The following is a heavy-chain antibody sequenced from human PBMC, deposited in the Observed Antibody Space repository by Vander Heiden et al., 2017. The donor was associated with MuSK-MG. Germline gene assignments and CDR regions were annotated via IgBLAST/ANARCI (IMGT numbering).Heavy chain of an antibody. V-gene: IGHV3-15*01. D-gene: IGHD2-21*01. CDR3: TTGLWRDYFDY. CDR1: GFSFSNAW. Sequence: EVQLVESGGGLVKPGGSLRLACAASGFSFSNAWMGWVRQAPGKGLEWVGRIKSKTDGGTTDYAAPVKGRLTSSRDDSKNTLYLQMNSLKTEDTAVYYCTTGLWRDYFDYWGQGTLVTVSS. J-gene: IGHJ4*02. CDR2: IKSKTDGGTT.